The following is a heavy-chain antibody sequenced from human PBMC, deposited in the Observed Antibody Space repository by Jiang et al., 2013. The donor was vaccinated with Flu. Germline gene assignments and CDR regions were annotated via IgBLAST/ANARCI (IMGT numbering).Heavy chain of an antibody. D-gene: IGHD2-2*01. CDR2: IGASGTVT. V-gene: IGHV3-23*01. CDR3: SKAASTFLRDGMDV. Sequence: QPGGSLRLSCAASGFTFSTYPLGWVRQAPGEGLEWVSAIGASGTVTFYADSVKGRFIMSRDNSRNRVYLEMNTLRAEDTAMYYCSKAASTFLRDGMDVWGPGTSVTVSS. J-gene: IGHJ6*02. CDR1: GFTFSTYP.